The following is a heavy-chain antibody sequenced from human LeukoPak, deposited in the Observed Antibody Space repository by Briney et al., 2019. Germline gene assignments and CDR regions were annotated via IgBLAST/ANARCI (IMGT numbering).Heavy chain of an antibody. CDR3: ARGLYCSGGSCHLGFDY. D-gene: IGHD2-15*01. Sequence: ASVKVSCKASGYTFTSYAMHWVRQAPGQRLEWMGWINAGNGNTKYSQKFQGRVTITRDTSASTAYMELSSLRPEDTAVYYCARGLYCSGGSCHLGFDYWGQGTLVTVSS. J-gene: IGHJ4*02. CDR2: INAGNGNT. CDR1: GYTFTSYA. V-gene: IGHV1-3*01.